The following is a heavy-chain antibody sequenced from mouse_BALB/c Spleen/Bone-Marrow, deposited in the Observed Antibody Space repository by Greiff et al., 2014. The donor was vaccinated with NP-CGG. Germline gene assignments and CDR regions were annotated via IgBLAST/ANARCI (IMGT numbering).Heavy chain of an antibody. J-gene: IGHJ2*01. CDR2: IDPANGNT. CDR1: GFNIKDTY. D-gene: IGHD1-1*01. Sequence: EVQLQQSGAELVKPGASVKLSCTASGFNIKDTYMHWVKQRPEQGLEWIGRIDPANGNTKYDPKFQGKATITADTSSNTAYLQLSSLTPEDTAVYYCARYYYGSCYFDYWGQGTTLTVSS. V-gene: IGHV14-3*02. CDR3: ARYYYGSCYFDY.